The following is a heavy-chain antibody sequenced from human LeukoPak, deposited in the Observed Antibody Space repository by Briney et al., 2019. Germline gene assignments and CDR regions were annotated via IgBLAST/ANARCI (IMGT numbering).Heavy chain of an antibody. J-gene: IGHJ5*02. D-gene: IGHD6-19*01. Sequence: PSETLSLTCTVSGGSISSSSYYWGWIRQPPGKGLEWIGSIYYSGSTYYNPSLKSRVTISVDTSKNQFSLKLSSVTAADTAVYYCARDRIAVTDWFDPWGQGTLVTVSS. CDR3: ARDRIAVTDWFDP. V-gene: IGHV4-39*07. CDR1: GGSISSSSYY. CDR2: IYYSGST.